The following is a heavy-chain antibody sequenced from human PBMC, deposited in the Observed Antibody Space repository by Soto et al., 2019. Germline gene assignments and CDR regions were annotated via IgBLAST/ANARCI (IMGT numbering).Heavy chain of an antibody. CDR2: IYYSGST. CDR3: ARFGFGEFVYYYGMDV. D-gene: IGHD3-10*01. CDR1: GGSISSGGYY. J-gene: IGHJ6*02. V-gene: IGHV4-31*03. Sequence: SETLSLTCTVSGGSISSGGYYWSWIRQHPGKGLEWIGYIYYSGSTYYNPSLKSRVTISVDTSKNQFSLKLSSVTAADTAVYYCARFGFGEFVYYYGMDVWGQGTTVTVSS.